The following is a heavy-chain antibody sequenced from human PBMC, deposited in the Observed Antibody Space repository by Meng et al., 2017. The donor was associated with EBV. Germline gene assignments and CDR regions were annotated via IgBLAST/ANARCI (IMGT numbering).Heavy chain of an antibody. J-gene: IGHJ4*02. CDR1: GYTFTGYY. D-gene: IGHD6-19*01. Sequence: QVQPVQSGAEVKTPGASVKFPSKASGYTFTGYYMHWVRQAPGQGLEWMGRINPNSGGTNYAQKFQGRVTMTRDTSISTAYMELSRLRSDDTAVYYCARVGIAVAGTGDYWGQGTLVTVSS. CDR3: ARVGIAVAGTGDY. CDR2: INPNSGGT. V-gene: IGHV1-2*06.